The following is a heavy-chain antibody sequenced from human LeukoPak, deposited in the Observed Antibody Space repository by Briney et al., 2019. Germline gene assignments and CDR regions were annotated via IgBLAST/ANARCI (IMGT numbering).Heavy chain of an antibody. CDR1: GGTFSSYA. CDR2: MIPIFGSGTG. D-gene: IGHD5-24*01. CDR3: ARQEWSTRDDYK. V-gene: IGHV1-69*13. J-gene: IGHJ4*02. Sequence: ASVKVSCKASGGTFSSYAISWVRQAPGQGLQWMGGMIPIFGSGTGNYAQKFQGRVTITADESTSTAYMELSSARSEDTAVYYCARQEWSTRDDYKWGQGTLVTVSS.